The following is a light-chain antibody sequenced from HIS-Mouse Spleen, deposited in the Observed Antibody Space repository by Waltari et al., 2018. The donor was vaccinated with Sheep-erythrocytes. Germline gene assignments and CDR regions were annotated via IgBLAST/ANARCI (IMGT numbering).Light chain of an antibody. CDR3: CSYAGSSTPWV. J-gene: IGLJ3*02. CDR2: EGS. Sequence: QSALTQPASVSGSPGQSIPISCTGTSRDVGCYNLFSWYQQHPGKAPKLMIYEGSKRPSGVSNRFSGSKSGNTASLTISGLQAEDEADYYCCSYAGSSTPWVFGGGTKLTVL. CDR1: SRDVGCYNL. V-gene: IGLV2-23*01.